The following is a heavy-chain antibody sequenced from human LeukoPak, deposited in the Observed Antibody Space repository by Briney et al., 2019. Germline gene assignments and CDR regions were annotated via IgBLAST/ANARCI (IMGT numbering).Heavy chain of an antibody. Sequence: ASVKVSCKASGYTFTGYYMHWVRQAPGQGLEWMGWINPNSGGTNYAQKFQGRVTMTRDTSIGTAYMELSRLRSDDTAVYYCARHDYGDYVGYFDYWGQGTLVTVSS. J-gene: IGHJ4*02. V-gene: IGHV1-2*02. D-gene: IGHD4-17*01. CDR1: GYTFTGYY. CDR2: INPNSGGT. CDR3: ARHDYGDYVGYFDY.